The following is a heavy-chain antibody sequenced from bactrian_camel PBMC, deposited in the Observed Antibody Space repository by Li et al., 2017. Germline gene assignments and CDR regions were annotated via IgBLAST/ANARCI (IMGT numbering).Heavy chain of an antibody. CDR2: GDSDGRT. Sequence: HVQLVESGGGSVQAGGSLQLSCEASGYTSRRYCLGWFRQIQGKEREGVAVGDSDGRTSYRDSVKGRFTISRDNDKNTPYLQMSSLKPEDTAVYYCAAEILGHNYCSLFEDRYKVWGQGTQVTVS. CDR1: GYTSRRYC. CDR3: AAEILGHNYCSLFEDRYKV. J-gene: IGHJ4*01. D-gene: IGHD3*01. V-gene: IGHV3S55*01.